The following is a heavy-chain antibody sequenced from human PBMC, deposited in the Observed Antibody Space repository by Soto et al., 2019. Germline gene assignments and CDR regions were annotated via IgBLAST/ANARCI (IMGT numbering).Heavy chain of an antibody. V-gene: IGHV3-30-3*01. CDR3: ARDDLSSGWYGVLIYYYGMDV. J-gene: IGHJ6*02. CDR2: ISYDGSNK. Sequence: GGSLRLSCAASGFTFSSYAMHWVRQAPGKGLEWVAVISYDGSNKYYADSVKGRFTISRDNSKNTLYLQMNSLRAEDTAVYYCARDDLSSGWYGVLIYYYGMDVWGQGTTVTVS. D-gene: IGHD6-19*01. CDR1: GFTFSSYA.